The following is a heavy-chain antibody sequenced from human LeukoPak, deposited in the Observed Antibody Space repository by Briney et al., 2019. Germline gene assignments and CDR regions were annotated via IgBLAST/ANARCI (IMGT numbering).Heavy chain of an antibody. V-gene: IGHV3-7*01. CDR2: IKQDGSEK. CDR1: GFTFSSYG. J-gene: IGHJ6*02. Sequence: GGSLRLSCAASGFTFSSYGMHWVRQAPGKGLEWVANIKQDGSEKYYVDSVKGRFTISRDNAKNSLYLQMNSLRAEDTAVYYCARDLILTGYPYYYYYGMDVWGQGTTVTVSS. D-gene: IGHD3-9*01. CDR3: ARDLILTGYPYYYYYGMDV.